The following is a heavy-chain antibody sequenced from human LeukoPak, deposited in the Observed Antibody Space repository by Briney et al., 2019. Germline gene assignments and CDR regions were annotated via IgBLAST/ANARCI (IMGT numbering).Heavy chain of an antibody. CDR1: GGSFSGYY. V-gene: IGHV4-34*01. Sequence: SETLSLTCAVYGGSFSGYYWSWIRQPPGKGLEWIGEINHSGSTNYNPSLKSRVTLSVATSKNQFSLKLSSVTAADTAVYYCARASVVTDYWGQGTLVTVSS. D-gene: IGHD4-23*01. CDR3: ARASVVTDY. CDR2: INHSGST. J-gene: IGHJ4*02.